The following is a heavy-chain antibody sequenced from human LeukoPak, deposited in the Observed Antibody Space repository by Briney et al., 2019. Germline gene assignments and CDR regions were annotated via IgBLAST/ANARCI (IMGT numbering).Heavy chain of an antibody. CDR2: IRSGGNR. CDR1: GFTFSTYA. V-gene: IGHV3-23*01. D-gene: IGHD4-17*01. J-gene: IGHJ1*01. Sequence: GGSLRLSCAASGFTFSTYAMSWVRQAPGKGLECVSSIRSGGNRYYADSVKGRFTISRDNSKNTLFLQLNSLRDEDTAVYFCSKDFTVTTVGYFHYWGEGTLVTVSS. CDR3: SKDFTVTTVGYFHY.